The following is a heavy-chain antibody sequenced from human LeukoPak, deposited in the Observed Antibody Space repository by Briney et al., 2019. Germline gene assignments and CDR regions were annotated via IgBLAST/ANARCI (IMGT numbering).Heavy chain of an antibody. J-gene: IGHJ3*02. D-gene: IGHD3-10*01. CDR2: IIPIFGTA. CDR1: GGTFISYA. Sequence: SVKVSSKASGGTFISYAISWVRHAPGQGLEWMGGIIPIFGTANYAQKFQGRVTITADEATSTAYMELRSLRSEDTAVYYCARLGSPKNYYGSGSYYKEEDAFDTWGQGTMVTVSS. V-gene: IGHV1-69*01. CDR3: ARLGSPKNYYGSGSYYKEEDAFDT.